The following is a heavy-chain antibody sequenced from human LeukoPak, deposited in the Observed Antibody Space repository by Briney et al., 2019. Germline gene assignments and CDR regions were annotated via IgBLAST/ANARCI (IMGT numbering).Heavy chain of an antibody. V-gene: IGHV3-7*01. CDR3: ARGSSAGASFRHDY. CDR1: GFTFSSYW. D-gene: IGHD1-26*01. J-gene: IGHJ4*02. Sequence: EGSLRLSCAASGFTFSSYWMSWVRQAPGKGLEWVANIKQDGGEENFVDSVKGRFTISRDNAKKSLYLQMNSLRAEDTAVYYCARGSSAGASFRHDYWGQGTLVTVSS. CDR2: IKQDGGEE.